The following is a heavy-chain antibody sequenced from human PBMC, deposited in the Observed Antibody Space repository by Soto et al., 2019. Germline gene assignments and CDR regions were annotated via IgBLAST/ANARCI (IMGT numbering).Heavy chain of an antibody. V-gene: IGHV3-7*03. CDR2: IKQDGSEK. CDR1: GFTFSSYW. Sequence: GGSLRLSCAASGFTFSSYWMSWVRQAPGKGLEWVANIKQDGSEKYYVDSVKGRFTISRDNAKHSLYLQMNSLRAEDTAVYYCASKRVKGAFDIWGQGTMVTVSS. J-gene: IGHJ3*02. CDR3: ASKRVKGAFDI.